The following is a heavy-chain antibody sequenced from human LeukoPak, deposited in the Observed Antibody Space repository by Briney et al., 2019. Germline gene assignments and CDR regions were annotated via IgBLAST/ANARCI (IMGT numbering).Heavy chain of an antibody. Sequence: GESLKISCKGSGYRFTSEWSGWVRQMPGKGLEWMGIIYPGDSDTRYSPSFQGQVTISADKSISTAYLQWSSLKASDTAMYYCASRFLEWLALDAFAIWGQGTMVTVSS. J-gene: IGHJ3*02. D-gene: IGHD3-3*01. CDR2: IYPGDSDT. V-gene: IGHV5-51*03. CDR1: GYRFTSEW. CDR3: ASRFLEWLALDAFAI.